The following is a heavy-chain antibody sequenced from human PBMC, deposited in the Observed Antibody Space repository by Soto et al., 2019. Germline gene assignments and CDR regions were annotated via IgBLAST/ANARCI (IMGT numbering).Heavy chain of an antibody. CDR3: AKAITVVVVTASYYYYYGMDV. V-gene: IGHV3-30*18. Sequence: QVQLVESGGGVVQPGRSLRLSCAASGFTFSSYGMHWVRQAPGKGLEWVAVISYDGSNKYYADPVKGRFTISRDNSKNTLYLQMNSLRAEDTAVYYCAKAITVVVVTASYYYYYGMDVWGQGTTVTVSS. CDR2: ISYDGSNK. CDR1: GFTFSSYG. D-gene: IGHD2-21*02. J-gene: IGHJ6*02.